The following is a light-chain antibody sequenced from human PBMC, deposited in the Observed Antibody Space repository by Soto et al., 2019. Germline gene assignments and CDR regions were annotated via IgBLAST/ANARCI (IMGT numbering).Light chain of an antibody. J-gene: IGKJ1*01. CDR2: GAS. V-gene: IGKV3-20*01. CDR1: QSVRSDY. Sequence: EIVLTQSPGTLSLSPGERATLSCRASQSVRSDYLAWYQQKFGQAPRLLIYGASSRATGIPDRFSGSGSGTDFTLTISRLVPEDFAVYYCQQYGSSPRTFGQGTKVEIK. CDR3: QQYGSSPRT.